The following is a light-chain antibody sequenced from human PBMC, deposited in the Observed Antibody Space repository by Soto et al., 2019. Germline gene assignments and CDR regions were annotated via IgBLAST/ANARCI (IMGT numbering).Light chain of an antibody. Sequence: EIVMTQSPATLSVSPGERATLSCRASQSVVSNLAWYQQKPGQAPRLLIYGSTTRTTCIPARFSCRWSETDFTLTISTLQYEDFAFYYCLQYNNWPYTFGQGTKLESK. V-gene: IGKV3-15*01. CDR2: GST. J-gene: IGKJ2*01. CDR1: QSVVSN. CDR3: LQYNNWPYT.